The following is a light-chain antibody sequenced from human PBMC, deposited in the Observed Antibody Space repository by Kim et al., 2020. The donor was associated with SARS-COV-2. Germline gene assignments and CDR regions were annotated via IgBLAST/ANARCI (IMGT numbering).Light chain of an antibody. V-gene: IGLV1-44*01. CDR1: GSNIGTNT. CDR2: TND. CDR3: AAWDDSLNGWV. J-gene: IGLJ3*02. Sequence: QSVLTQPPSASGTPGQRVTISCSGSGSNIGTNTVNWYQQLPGTAPKLLIYTNDQRPSGVPDRFSGSKSGTSACLAISGLQSDGETDYYCAAWDDSLNGWVLGGGTKVTVL.